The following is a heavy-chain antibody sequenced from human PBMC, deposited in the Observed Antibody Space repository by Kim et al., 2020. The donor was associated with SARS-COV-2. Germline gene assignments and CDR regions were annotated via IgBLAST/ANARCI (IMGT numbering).Heavy chain of an antibody. Sequence: GGSLRLSCAASGFTFSSYSMNWVRQAPGKGLEWVSSISSSSSYIYYADSVKGRFTISRDNAKNSLYLQMNSLRAEDTAVYYCARDLQRDYYYYYMDVWGKGTTVTVSS. CDR3: ARDLQRDYYYYYMDV. D-gene: IGHD6-25*01. J-gene: IGHJ6*03. V-gene: IGHV3-21*01. CDR2: ISSSSSYI. CDR1: GFTFSSYS.